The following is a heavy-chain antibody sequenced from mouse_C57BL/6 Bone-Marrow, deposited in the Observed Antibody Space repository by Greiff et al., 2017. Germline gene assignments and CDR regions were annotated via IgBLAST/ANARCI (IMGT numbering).Heavy chain of an antibody. CDR2: ISDGGSYT. D-gene: IGHD2-3*01. Sequence: EVQGVESGGGLVKPGGSLKLSCAASGFTFSSYAMSWVRQTPEKRLEWVATISDGGSYTHYPDNVKGRFTIARDNANNNLYLRMIHLKSEDIAMYYCARDPGDGYYWFAYWGQGTLVTVSA. V-gene: IGHV5-4*01. J-gene: IGHJ3*01. CDR3: ARDPGDGYYWFAY. CDR1: GFTFSSYA.